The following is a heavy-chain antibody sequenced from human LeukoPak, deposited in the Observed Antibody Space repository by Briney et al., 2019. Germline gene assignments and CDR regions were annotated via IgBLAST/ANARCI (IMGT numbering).Heavy chain of an antibody. D-gene: IGHD4-17*01. J-gene: IGHJ4*02. CDR1: GFTLSTYF. CDR3: ARERYGPDY. CDR2: INGDGIST. V-gene: IGHV3-74*01. Sequence: GGSLRLSCAASGFTLSTYFMHRVRQAPGKGLVWVSRINGDGISTTYADSVMGRFTISRDNAKNTLYLQMNSLRAEDTAVYYCARERYGPDYWGQGTLVTASS.